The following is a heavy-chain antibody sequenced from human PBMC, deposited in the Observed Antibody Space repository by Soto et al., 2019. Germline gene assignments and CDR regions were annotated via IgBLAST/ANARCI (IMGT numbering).Heavy chain of an antibody. CDR2: ISSSSSYI. D-gene: IGHD3-10*01. J-gene: IGHJ3*02. V-gene: IGHV3-21*01. CDR3: ARAGVSASAIDI. CDR1: GFTFSSYS. Sequence: EVQLVESGGGLVKPGGSLRLSCAASGFTFSSYSMNWVRQAPGKGLEWVSSISSSSSYIYYADSVKGRFTISRDNAKNSLYLQMNSLRAEDTAVYYCARAGVSASAIDIWGQGTMVTVSS.